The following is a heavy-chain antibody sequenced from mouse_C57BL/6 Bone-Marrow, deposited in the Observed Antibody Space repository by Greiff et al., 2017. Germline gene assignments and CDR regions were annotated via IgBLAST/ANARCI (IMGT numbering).Heavy chain of an antibody. CDR2: IDPSDSYT. J-gene: IGHJ2*01. V-gene: IGHV1-69*01. CDR1: GYTFTSYW. CDR3: ASTVVASH. Sequence: VQLQQPGAELVMPGASVKLSCKASGYTFTSYWMHWVKQRPGQGLEWIGEIDPSDSYTNYNQKFKGKSTLTADKSSSTAYMQLSSLTSEDSAVYFCASTVVASHWGQGTTLTVSS. D-gene: IGHD1-1*01.